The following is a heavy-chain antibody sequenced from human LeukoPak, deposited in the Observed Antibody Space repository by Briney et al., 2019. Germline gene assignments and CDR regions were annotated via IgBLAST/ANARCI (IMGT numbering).Heavy chain of an antibody. CDR3: ARGPPPDFDY. CDR2: IIPILGIA. J-gene: IGHJ4*02. V-gene: IGHV1-69*04. Sequence: ASVKVSCKASGGTFSSYAISWVRQAPGQGLEWMGRIIPILGIANYAQKFQGRDTITADKSTSTAYMELSSLRSEDTAVYYCARGPPPDFDYWGLGTLVTVSS. CDR1: GGTFSSYA.